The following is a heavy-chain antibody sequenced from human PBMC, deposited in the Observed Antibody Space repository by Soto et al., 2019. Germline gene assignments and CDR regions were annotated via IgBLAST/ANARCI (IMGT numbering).Heavy chain of an antibody. V-gene: IGHV1-18*01. J-gene: IGHJ4*02. Sequence: QVNLVQSGAEVKKPGASVKVSCKGSGYGFTTYGITWVRQAPGQGLEWMAWISAHNGNTNYAQKLQGRVTVTRDTSTSTAYMELRSLRSDDTAVYYCARGRYGDYWGQGARVTVSS. CDR1: GYGFTTYG. CDR2: ISAHNGNT. D-gene: IGHD1-1*01. CDR3: ARGRYGDY.